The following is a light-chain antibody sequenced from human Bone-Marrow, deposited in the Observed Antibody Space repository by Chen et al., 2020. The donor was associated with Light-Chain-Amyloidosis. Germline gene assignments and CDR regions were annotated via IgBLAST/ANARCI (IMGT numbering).Light chain of an antibody. CDR2: RDT. CDR3: QSADSSGTYEVI. J-gene: IGLJ2*01. V-gene: IGLV3-25*03. Sequence: SYELTQPPSVSVSPGQTAMITCSGDDLPTKYAYWYQQKPGQAPVLLIHRDTERPSGISERFSGSSSGTTATLTISVVQAVDEADYHGQSADSSGTYEVIFGGGTKLTVL. CDR1: DLPTKY.